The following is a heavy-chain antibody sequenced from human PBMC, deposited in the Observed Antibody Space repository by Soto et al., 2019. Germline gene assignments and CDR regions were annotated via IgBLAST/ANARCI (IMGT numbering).Heavy chain of an antibody. V-gene: IGHV3-21*01. D-gene: IGHD2-2*01. CDR1: GFTFSSYS. CDR3: AREDDVVVLAAILYGMDV. CDR2: ISSSSSYI. Sequence: PGGSLRLSCAASGFTFSSYSMNWVRQAPGKGLEWVSSISSSSSYIYYADSVKGRFTISRDNAKNSLYLQMNSLRAEDTAVYYCAREDDVVVLAAILYGMDVWGQGTTVTVSS. J-gene: IGHJ6*02.